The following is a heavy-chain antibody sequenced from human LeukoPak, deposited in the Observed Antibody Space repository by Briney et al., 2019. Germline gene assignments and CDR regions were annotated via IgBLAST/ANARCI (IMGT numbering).Heavy chain of an antibody. CDR1: GFTFRDAG. CDR3: AHRDTAMVRVDY. V-gene: IGHV3-15*01. Sequence: GALRLSWAASGFTFRDAGMSWVRQAPGKGLEWVCRIRSETCGGTTDYAAPVKGRFTISRDDSKSMVYLQMSSLKTEDTAVYFCAHRDTAMVRVDYWGQGTLVTVSS. CDR2: IRSETCGGTT. J-gene: IGHJ4*02. D-gene: IGHD5-18*01.